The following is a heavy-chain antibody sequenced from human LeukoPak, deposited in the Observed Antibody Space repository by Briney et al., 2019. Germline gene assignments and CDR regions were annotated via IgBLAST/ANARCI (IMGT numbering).Heavy chain of an antibody. CDR2: ISYDGSNK. CDR1: GFTFSSYA. V-gene: IGHV3-30*04. Sequence: GRSLRLSCAASGFTFSSYAMHWVRQAPGKGLEWVAVISYDGSNKYYADSVKGRFTISRDNSKNTLYLQMNSLRAEDTAVYYCAFGDYYDSSGYRTFDYWGQGTLVTVSS. CDR3: AFGDYYDSSGYRTFDY. J-gene: IGHJ4*02. D-gene: IGHD3-22*01.